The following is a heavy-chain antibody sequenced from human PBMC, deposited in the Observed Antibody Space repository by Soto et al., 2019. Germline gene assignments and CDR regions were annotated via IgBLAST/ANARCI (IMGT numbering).Heavy chain of an antibody. CDR1: GFTFCSYG. D-gene: IGHD4-17*01. CDR3: ARGPMTTVTTWGDWYFDL. V-gene: IGHV3-33*01. CDR2: IWYDGTNK. Sequence: QVQLVESGGGVVQSGRSLRLSCATSGFTFCSYGMHWVRQGPGKGLEWVAVIWYDGTNKYYADSVNGRFTISRDDSKNTLYLQMNSLRAEDTAVYYCARGPMTTVTTWGDWYFDLWGRGTLVTVSS. J-gene: IGHJ2*01.